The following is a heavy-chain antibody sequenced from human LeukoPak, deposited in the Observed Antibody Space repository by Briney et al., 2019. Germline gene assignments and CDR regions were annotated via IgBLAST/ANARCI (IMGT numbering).Heavy chain of an antibody. J-gene: IGHJ4*02. CDR2: ISSSSSTI. CDR1: GFTFSSYG. Sequence: PGGSLRLSCAASGFTFSSYGMTWVRQAPGKGLEWVSYISSSSSTIYYADSVKGRFTVSRDNAKNSLYLQMNSLRAEDMALYYCARARGSGSYLDYFDYWGQGTLVTVSS. V-gene: IGHV3-48*01. CDR3: ARARGSGSYLDYFDY. D-gene: IGHD3-10*01.